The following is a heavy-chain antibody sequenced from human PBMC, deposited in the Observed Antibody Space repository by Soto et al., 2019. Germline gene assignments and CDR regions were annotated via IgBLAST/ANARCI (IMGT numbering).Heavy chain of an antibody. Sequence: ASVKVSCKASGYTFTGYYMHWVRQAPGQGLEWMGWINPNSGGTNYAQKFQGWVTMTRDTSISTAYMELNSLRAEDTAVYFCTSVWHSNGDYWGQGTLVTVSS. CDR2: INPNSGGT. CDR1: GYTFTGYY. D-gene: IGHD3-22*01. J-gene: IGHJ4*02. V-gene: IGHV1-2*04. CDR3: TSVWHSNGDY.